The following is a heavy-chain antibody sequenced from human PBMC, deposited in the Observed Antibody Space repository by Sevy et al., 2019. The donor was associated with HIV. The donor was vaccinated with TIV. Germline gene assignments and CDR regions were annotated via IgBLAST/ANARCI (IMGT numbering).Heavy chain of an antibody. D-gene: IGHD3-22*01. Sequence: GGSLRLSCAASGFTFSSYSMNWVRQAPGKGLEWVSYISSSSSTIYYADSVKGRFTISRDNAKNSLYLQMNSLRAEDTAVYYSARDDYYDSSGYYYGSAFDIWGQGTMVTVSS. CDR3: ARDDYYDSSGYYYGSAFDI. CDR1: GFTFSSYS. J-gene: IGHJ3*02. CDR2: ISSSSSTI. V-gene: IGHV3-48*01.